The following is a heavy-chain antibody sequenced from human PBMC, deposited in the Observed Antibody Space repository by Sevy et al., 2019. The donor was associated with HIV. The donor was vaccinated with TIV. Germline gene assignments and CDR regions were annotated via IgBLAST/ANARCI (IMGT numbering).Heavy chain of an antibody. CDR1: GYTLTKLA. V-gene: IGHV1-24*01. Sequence: ASVKVSCKVSGYTLTKLAMHWVRQAPGKGLEWMGTFDPEDGETIYAQKFQGRVTITEDTSIDTAYMELSSLRSEDTAVFYCAITKDYYDNSGSPFDYWGQRTLVTVSS. D-gene: IGHD3-22*01. CDR2: FDPEDGET. J-gene: IGHJ4*02. CDR3: AITKDYYDNSGSPFDY.